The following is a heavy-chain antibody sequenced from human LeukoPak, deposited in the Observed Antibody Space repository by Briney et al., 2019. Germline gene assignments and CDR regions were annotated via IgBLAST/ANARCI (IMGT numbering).Heavy chain of an antibody. Sequence: ASVKVSCKASGYTFTGYGISWVRQAPGQGLECMGWISAYNGNTNYAQKLQGRVTMTTDTSTSTAYMELRSLRSDDTAVYYCARVWSGSSSNWFDPWGQGTLVTVSS. V-gene: IGHV1-18*01. CDR3: ARVWSGSSSNWFDP. CDR2: ISAYNGNT. CDR1: GYTFTGYG. D-gene: IGHD3-10*02. J-gene: IGHJ5*02.